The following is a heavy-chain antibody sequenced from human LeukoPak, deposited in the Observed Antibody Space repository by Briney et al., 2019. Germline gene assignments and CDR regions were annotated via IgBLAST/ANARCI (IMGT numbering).Heavy chain of an antibody. CDR2: IYYSGST. Sequence: SETLFLTCTVSGGSISSGDYYRSWIRKPRGKGLEWIGYIYYSGSTYYNPSLKSRVTISVDTSKNQFALKLSSVTAADTAVYYCAKSGSYSGDYWGQGTLVTVSS. J-gene: IGHJ4*02. D-gene: IGHD1-26*01. CDR3: AKSGSYSGDY. V-gene: IGHV4-30-4*01. CDR1: GGSISSGDYY.